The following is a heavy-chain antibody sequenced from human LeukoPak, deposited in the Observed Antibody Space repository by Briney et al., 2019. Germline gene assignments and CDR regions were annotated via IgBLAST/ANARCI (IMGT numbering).Heavy chain of an antibody. D-gene: IGHD3-9*01. V-gene: IGHV3-23*01. J-gene: IGHJ6*03. Sequence: GGSLRLSCAASGFTFSSYSMNWVRQAPGKGLEWVSAISGSGGSTYYADSVKGRFTISRDNSKNTLYLQMNSLRAEDTAVYYCAKCILTGYYKGYMDVWGKGTTVTISS. CDR2: ISGSGGST. CDR1: GFTFSSYS. CDR3: AKCILTGYYKGYMDV.